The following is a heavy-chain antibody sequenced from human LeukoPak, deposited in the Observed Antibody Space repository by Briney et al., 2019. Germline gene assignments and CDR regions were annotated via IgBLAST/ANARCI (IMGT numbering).Heavy chain of an antibody. V-gene: IGHV1-46*01. J-gene: IGHJ6*02. CDR3: ARDGGYYYSFYYYGMDV. CDR2: INPSGGST. D-gene: IGHD3-22*01. CDR1: GYTFTSYY. Sequence: GASVKASCKASGYTFTSYYMHWVRQAPGQGLEWMGIINPSGGSTSYAQKFQGRVTMTRDTSISTAYMELSRLRSDDTAVYYCARDGGYYYSFYYYGMDVWGQGTTVTVSS.